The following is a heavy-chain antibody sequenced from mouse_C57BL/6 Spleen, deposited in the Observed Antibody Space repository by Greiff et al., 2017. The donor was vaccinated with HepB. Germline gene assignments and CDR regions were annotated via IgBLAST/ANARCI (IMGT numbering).Heavy chain of an antibody. CDR1: GFTFSSYA. D-gene: IGHD2-14*01. V-gene: IGHV5-4*03. CDR3: ARGTTGGPWFAY. CDR2: ISDGGSYT. J-gene: IGHJ3*01. Sequence: EVKLVESGGGLVKPGGSLKLSCAASGFTFSSYAMSWVRQTPEKRLEWVATISDGGSYTYYPDNVKGRFTMSRDNAKNNLYLQMSHLKSEDTAMYYCARGTTGGPWFAYWGQGTLVTVSA.